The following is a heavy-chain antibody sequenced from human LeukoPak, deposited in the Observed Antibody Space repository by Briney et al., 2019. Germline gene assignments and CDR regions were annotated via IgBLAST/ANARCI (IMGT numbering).Heavy chain of an antibody. CDR3: AKDRGGSYYVH. V-gene: IGHV3-23*01. J-gene: IGHJ4*02. CDR2: IYPSGDST. D-gene: IGHD1-26*01. CDR1: GFTFGSFS. Sequence: PGGSLRLSCAASGFTFGSFSMNWVRQAPGKGLEWVSAIYPSGDSTYYADSVKGRFTISRDNSRNTLYLQMHSLSAEDTAVYYCAKDRGGSYYVHWGQGTLVTVSS.